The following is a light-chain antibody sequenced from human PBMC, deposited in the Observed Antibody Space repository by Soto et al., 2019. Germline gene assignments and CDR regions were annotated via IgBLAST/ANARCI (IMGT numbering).Light chain of an antibody. CDR3: QQYGSSPLT. CDR1: QSVSSSY. V-gene: IGKV3-20*01. Sequence: EIVWTQSPGTLSLSPGARATLSCRASQSVSSSYLAWYQQKPGQAPRLLIYGASSRATGIPDRFSGSGAGTDFTLTISRLEPEDFAVYYCQQYGSSPLTFGQGTKVEIK. J-gene: IGKJ1*01. CDR2: GAS.